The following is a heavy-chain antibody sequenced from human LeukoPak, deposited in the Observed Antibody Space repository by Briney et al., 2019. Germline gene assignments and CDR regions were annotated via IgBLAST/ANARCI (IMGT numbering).Heavy chain of an antibody. Sequence: GGSLRLSCAASGFTFSSYSMNWVRQAPGKGLEWVSSISSSSSYIYYADSVKGRFTISRDNAKNSLYLQMNSLRAEDTAVYYCARVRWELLPPDYWGQGTLVTVSS. D-gene: IGHD1-26*01. V-gene: IGHV3-21*01. J-gene: IGHJ4*02. CDR2: ISSSSSYI. CDR3: ARVRWELLPPDY. CDR1: GFTFSSYS.